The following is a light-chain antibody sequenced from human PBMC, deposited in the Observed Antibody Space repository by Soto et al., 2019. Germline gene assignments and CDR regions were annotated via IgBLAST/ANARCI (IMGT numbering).Light chain of an antibody. V-gene: IGKV3-15*01. CDR1: QSVSSN. CDR2: GAS. Sequence: EIVMTHSPATLSVSPGERATLSCRASQSVSSNLAWYQQKPGQAPRLLIYGASTRATGIPARFSGSGSGTEFTLTISSLQSEDFAVYCCQQYNNWGTFGQGTKVEIK. CDR3: QQYNNWGT. J-gene: IGKJ1*01.